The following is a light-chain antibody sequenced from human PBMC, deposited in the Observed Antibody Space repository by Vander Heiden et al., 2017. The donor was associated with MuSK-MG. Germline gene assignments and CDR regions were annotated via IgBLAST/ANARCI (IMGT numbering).Light chain of an antibody. CDR2: DVS. CDR1: SSDVGGYNH. Sequence: QSALTQPAPVSGSPGKSTTISCTGTSSDVGGYNHVSWSQQHPGKAPKVMIYDVSNRPSGVSNRFSGSKSGNTASLTISGLQAEDEADYYCSSFTSSNTVVFGGGTKLTVL. CDR3: SSFTSSNTVV. V-gene: IGLV2-14*03. J-gene: IGLJ3*02.